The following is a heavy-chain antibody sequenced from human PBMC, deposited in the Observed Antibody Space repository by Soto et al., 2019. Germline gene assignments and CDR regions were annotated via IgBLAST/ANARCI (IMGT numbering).Heavy chain of an antibody. CDR1: GYTFTGYY. V-gene: IGHV1-2*02. J-gene: IGHJ4*02. CDR3: ALSWYYYDSSGYPTFDY. Sequence: ASVKVSCKASGYTFTGYYMHWVRQAPGQGLEWMGWINPNSGGTNYAQKFQGRVTMTRDTSISTAYVELSRLRSDDTAVYYCALSWYYYDSSGYPTFDYWGQGTLVTVSS. CDR2: INPNSGGT. D-gene: IGHD3-22*01.